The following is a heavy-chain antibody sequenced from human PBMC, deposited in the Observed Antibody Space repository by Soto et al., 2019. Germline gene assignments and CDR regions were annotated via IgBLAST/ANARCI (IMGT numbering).Heavy chain of an antibody. J-gene: IGHJ4*02. CDR2: INHSGST. Sequence: QVQLQQWGAGLLKPSETLSLTCAVYGGSFSGYYWSWIRQPPGKGLGWIGEINHSGSTNYNPSLKSRVTISVDTSKNQFSLKLSSVTAADTAVYYCARGNYDFWSGWRFDYWGQGTLVTVSS. D-gene: IGHD3-3*01. CDR1: GGSFSGYY. CDR3: ARGNYDFWSGWRFDY. V-gene: IGHV4-34*01.